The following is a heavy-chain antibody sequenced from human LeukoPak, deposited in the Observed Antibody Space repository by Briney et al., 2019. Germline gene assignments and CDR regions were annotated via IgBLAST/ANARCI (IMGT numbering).Heavy chain of an antibody. V-gene: IGHV3-66*01. J-gene: IGHJ5*02. Sequence: GGSLRLSCAASGFIVNNKYMAWVRQAPGKGLEWVSVIYSGDSRYHADSVQGRFTISRDNAKNSLYLQMHSLRAEDTAVYYCVREDRDPRDLWGQGTLVTVSS. CDR2: IYSGDSR. CDR3: VREDRDPRDL. D-gene: IGHD2-21*01. CDR1: GFIVNNKY.